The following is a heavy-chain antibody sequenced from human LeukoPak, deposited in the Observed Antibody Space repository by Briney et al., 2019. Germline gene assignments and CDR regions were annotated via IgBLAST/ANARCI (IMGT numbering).Heavy chain of an antibody. D-gene: IGHD5-18*01. J-gene: IGHJ4*02. CDR1: GYSFTNYW. CDR3: ARLVDTSMARFDY. CDR2: IYPGDSDT. Sequence: GESLKISCKGSGYSFTNYWIGWVRQMPGKGLEWMGIIYPGDSDTRYSPSFQGQVTISADKSIGTAYLQWSSLKASDTAMYYCARLVDTSMARFDYWGQGTPVTVSS. V-gene: IGHV5-51*01.